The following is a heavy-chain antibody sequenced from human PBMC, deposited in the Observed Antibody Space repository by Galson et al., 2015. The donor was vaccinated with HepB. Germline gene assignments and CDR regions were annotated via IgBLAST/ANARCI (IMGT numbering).Heavy chain of an antibody. CDR2: IIPIFGTA. CDR3: AREYCSGGRCYGPDY. V-gene: IGHV1-69*13. J-gene: IGHJ4*02. Sequence: SVKVSCKASGGTFSNYAISWVRQAPGQGLEWMGGIIPIFGTANDAQKFQGRVTITADESTSTAYMELSSLRSDDTAVYYCAREYCSGGRCYGPDYWGQGTLVIVSS. D-gene: IGHD2-15*01. CDR1: GGTFSNYA.